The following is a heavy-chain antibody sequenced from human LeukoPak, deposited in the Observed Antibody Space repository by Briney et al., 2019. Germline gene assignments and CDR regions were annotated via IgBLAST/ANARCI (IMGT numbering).Heavy chain of an antibody. D-gene: IGHD6-13*01. CDR2: ISHDGSNK. J-gene: IGHJ4*02. CDR3: ARETAGRNYYFDY. CDR1: GFTFSNYA. V-gene: IGHV3-30-3*01. Sequence: PGGSLRLSCAASGFTFSNYAMHWVRQAPGKGLEWVAVISHDGSNKYHADSVEGRFTISRDNSKNTLYLQMNSLRPEDTAVYYCARETAGRNYYFDYWGQGTLVTVSS.